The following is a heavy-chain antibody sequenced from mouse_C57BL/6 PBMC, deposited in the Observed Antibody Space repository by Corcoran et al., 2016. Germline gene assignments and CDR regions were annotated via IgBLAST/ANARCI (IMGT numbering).Heavy chain of an antibody. CDR2: ISYDGSN. V-gene: IGHV3-6*01. CDR1: GDSITSGYY. CDR3: ARGDDYDGFAY. D-gene: IGHD2-4*01. Sequence: VQLLESGPGLEKPSQSLSLTCSVTGDSITSGYYWNWIRQFPGNKLEWMGYISYDGSNNYNPSLKNRISTTRDTSKNQFFLKLNSLTTEDTATYYCARGDDYDGFAYWGQGALVTVSA. J-gene: IGHJ3*01.